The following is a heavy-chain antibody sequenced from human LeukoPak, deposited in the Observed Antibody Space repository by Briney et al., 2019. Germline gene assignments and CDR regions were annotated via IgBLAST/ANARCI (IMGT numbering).Heavy chain of an antibody. CDR2: IWYDGSNK. D-gene: IGHD6-13*01. CDR1: GFSFDSYG. Sequence: PGGSLRLSCVASGFSFDSYGMHWVRQAPGKGLEWVAVIWYDGSNKKYADSVKGRFTISRDNSKKTLFLQMNSLRAEDTAVYYCARDPGYSSSYYGGLSHELDYWGQGMLVAVSS. J-gene: IGHJ4*02. CDR3: ARDPGYSSSYYGGLSHELDY. V-gene: IGHV3-33*01.